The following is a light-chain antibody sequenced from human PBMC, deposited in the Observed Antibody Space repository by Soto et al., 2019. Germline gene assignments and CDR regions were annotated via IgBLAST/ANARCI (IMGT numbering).Light chain of an antibody. CDR1: QSISSW. V-gene: IGKV1-27*01. J-gene: IGKJ1*01. CDR2: AAS. Sequence: DIQMTQSPSTLSASVGYRVTITCRASQSISSWLAWYQQKPGKAPKLLIYAASTLQSGVPSRFSGSGSGTDFTLTISSLQPEDVATYYCQKYNSAPRTFGQGTKVDIK. CDR3: QKYNSAPRT.